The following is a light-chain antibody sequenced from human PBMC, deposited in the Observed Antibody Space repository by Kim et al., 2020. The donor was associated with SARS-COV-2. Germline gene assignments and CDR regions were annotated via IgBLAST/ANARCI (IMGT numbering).Light chain of an antibody. CDR3: CSYAGSYTYV. V-gene: IGLV2-11*01. CDR1: SSDVSGYNY. Sequence: GPSVTIACTRTSSDVSGYNYVSWYQQQPGKDPKLMIYDVSKRPSGVPDRFSGSKSGNTASLTISGLQAEDEADYYCCSYAGSYTYVFGTGTKVTVL. J-gene: IGLJ1*01. CDR2: DVS.